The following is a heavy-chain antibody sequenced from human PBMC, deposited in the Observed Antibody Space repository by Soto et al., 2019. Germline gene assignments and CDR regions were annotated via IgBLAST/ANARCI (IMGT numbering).Heavy chain of an antibody. D-gene: IGHD6-13*01. CDR2: ISAYNGNT. CDR1: GYTFTSYG. V-gene: IGHV1-18*01. J-gene: IGHJ5*02. CDR3: AIIIAAAGTGNWFDP. Sequence: ASVKVSCKASGYTFTSYGISWVRQAPGQGLEWMGWISAYNGNTNYAQKLQGRVTMTTDTSTSTAYMELRSLGSDDTAVYYCAIIIAAAGTGNWFDPWGQGTLVTVSS.